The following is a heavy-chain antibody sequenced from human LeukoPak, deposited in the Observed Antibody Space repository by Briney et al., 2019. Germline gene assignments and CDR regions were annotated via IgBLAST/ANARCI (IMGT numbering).Heavy chain of an antibody. V-gene: IGHV3-7*01. J-gene: IGHJ4*02. CDR1: GFTFSSYW. CDR3: ARDKGGYSYGFDS. CDR2: IKQDGSDK. D-gene: IGHD5-18*01. Sequence: GGSLRLSCAASGFTFSSYWMSWVRQAPGKGLEWVANIKQDGSDKNYMDSVKGRFTISRDNAKNSLYLQMNSLRAEDTAVYYCARDKGGYSYGFDSWGQGTLVTAS.